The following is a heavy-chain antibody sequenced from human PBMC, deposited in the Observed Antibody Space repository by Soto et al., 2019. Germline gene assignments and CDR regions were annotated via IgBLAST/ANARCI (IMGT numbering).Heavy chain of an antibody. CDR2: IKRKIDGGTT. D-gene: IGHD1-20*01. V-gene: IGHV3-15*01. CDR3: TTAGDGVLTEYYFDY. Sequence: VQMVESGGGLVKPGGSLRLSCAASGFTFSNAWMNWVRQAPGKGLEWVGRIKRKIDGGTTDYAAPVKGRFSISRDDSENTLYLRMNSLKTEDTAVYYCTTAGDGVLTEYYFDYWGQGTLVTVSS. J-gene: IGHJ4*02. CDR1: GFTFSNAW.